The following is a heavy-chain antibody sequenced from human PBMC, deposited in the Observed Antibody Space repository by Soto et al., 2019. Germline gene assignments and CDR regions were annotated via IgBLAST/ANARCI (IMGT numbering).Heavy chain of an antibody. CDR1: GFTFSSYA. J-gene: IGHJ4*02. CDR2: ISSNGGST. V-gene: IGHV3-64D*06. D-gene: IGHD3-3*01. Sequence: PGGSLRLSCSASGFTFSSYAMHWVRQAPGKGLEYVSAISSNGGSTYYADSVKGRFTISRDNSKNTLYLQMRSPRAEDTAVYYCVKDRGFLEWFLTAWGQGTLVTVSS. CDR3: VKDRGFLEWFLTA.